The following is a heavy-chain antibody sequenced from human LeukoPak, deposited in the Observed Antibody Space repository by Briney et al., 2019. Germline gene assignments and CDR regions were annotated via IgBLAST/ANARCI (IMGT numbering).Heavy chain of an antibody. CDR1: GFTFSSYA. CDR3: ARDRGVATPDATDYYYGMDV. CDR2: ISYDGSNK. V-gene: IGHV3-30*04. Sequence: GGSLRLSCAASGFTFSSYAMHWVRQAPGKGLEWVAVISYDGSNKYYADSVKGRFTISRDNSKNTLYLQMNSLRAEDTAVYYCARDRGVATPDATDYYYGMDVWGQGTTVTVSS. D-gene: IGHD5-12*01. J-gene: IGHJ6*02.